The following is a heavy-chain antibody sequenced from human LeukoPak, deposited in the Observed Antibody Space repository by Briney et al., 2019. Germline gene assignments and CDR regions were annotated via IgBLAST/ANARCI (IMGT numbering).Heavy chain of an antibody. CDR2: LYSGGTT. CDR3: AKGINSYYYDSSGYYSGWFDP. Sequence: PGGSLRLSCAASGFIVSTNYMSWVRQVPGKGLEWVSILYSGGTTYYIDSVKGRFTVSRDNSKNTLYLQMNSLRAEDTAVYYCAKGINSYYYDSSGYYSGWFDPWGQGTLVTVSS. CDR1: GFIVSTNY. D-gene: IGHD3-22*01. J-gene: IGHJ5*02. V-gene: IGHV3-66*01.